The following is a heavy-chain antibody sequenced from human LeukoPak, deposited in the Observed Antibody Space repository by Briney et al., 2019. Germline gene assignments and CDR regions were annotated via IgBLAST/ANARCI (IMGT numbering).Heavy chain of an antibody. CDR2: INHSGST. J-gene: IGHJ4*02. Sequence: SETLSLTCAVYGGSFSGYYWSWIRQPPGKGLEWIGEINHSGSTNYNPSLKSRVTISVDTSKNQFSLKLSSVTAADTAVYYCARGTGYDYWGQGTLVTVSS. CDR1: GGSFSGYY. D-gene: IGHD2-15*01. V-gene: IGHV4-34*01. CDR3: ARGTGYDY.